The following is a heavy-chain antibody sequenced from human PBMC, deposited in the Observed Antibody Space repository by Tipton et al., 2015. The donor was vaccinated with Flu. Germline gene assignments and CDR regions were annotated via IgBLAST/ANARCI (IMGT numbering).Heavy chain of an antibody. Sequence: LRLSCTVSGGSVSNGSYYWSWIRQPPGKGLEWIGYIYYSGSTNYNPSLKSRVTISVDTSKNQFSLKLSSVTAADTAVYYCARDQVSPHLTYGMDVWGQGTTVTVSS. D-gene: IGHD2-21*01. CDR1: GGSVSNGSYY. CDR3: ARDQVSPHLTYGMDV. J-gene: IGHJ6*02. V-gene: IGHV4-61*01. CDR2: IYYSGST.